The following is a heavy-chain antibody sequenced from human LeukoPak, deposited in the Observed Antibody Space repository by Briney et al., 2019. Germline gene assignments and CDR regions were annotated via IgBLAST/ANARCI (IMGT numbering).Heavy chain of an antibody. Sequence: GESLKISCKGSGYSFTSYWIGWVRQMPGKGLEWMGIIYPGDSDTRYSPSFQGQVTISADKSISTAYLQWSSLKASDTAMYYCARHEFYTTSSGDYYYYGMDVWARGPRSPSP. CDR1: GYSFTSYW. J-gene: IGHJ6*02. CDR3: ARHEFYTTSSGDYYYYGMDV. CDR2: IYPGDSDT. V-gene: IGHV5-51*01. D-gene: IGHD6-6*01.